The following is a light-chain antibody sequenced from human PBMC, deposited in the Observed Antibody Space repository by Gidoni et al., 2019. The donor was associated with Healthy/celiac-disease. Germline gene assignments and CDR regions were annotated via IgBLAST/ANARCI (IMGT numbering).Light chain of an antibody. J-gene: IGKJ1*01. CDR2: AAS. CDR1: QSISSY. V-gene: IGKV1-39*01. CDR3: QQSYSTPCT. Sequence: DIPMTQSPSSLSASVGDRVTITCRASQSISSYVNWYKQKPGKAPKLLIYAASSLQSGVPSRFSGSGSGTDFTLTISSLQPEDFATDYCQQSYSTPCTFGHXTKVEIK.